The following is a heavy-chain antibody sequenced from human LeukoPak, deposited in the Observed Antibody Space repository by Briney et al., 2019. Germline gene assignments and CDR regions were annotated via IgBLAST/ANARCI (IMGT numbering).Heavy chain of an antibody. D-gene: IGHD2-2*01. CDR3: ARDLPHYHLLIHY. V-gene: IGHV1-2*02. J-gene: IGHJ4*02. CDR2: INPNTGGT. Sequence: GASVKVSCKASGYTFTGYYMHWVRQAPGQGLEWMGWINPNTGGTNYVQKFQGRVTMTRDTSSNTAYMEVSRLRSDDTAVYYCARDLPHYHLLIHYWGQGTLVTVSS. CDR1: GYTFTGYY.